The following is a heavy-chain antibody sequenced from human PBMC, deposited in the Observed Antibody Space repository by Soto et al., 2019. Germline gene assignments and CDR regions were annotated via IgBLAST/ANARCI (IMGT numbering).Heavy chain of an antibody. CDR3: ARGDRGGSGSPASYYYSGLDV. Sequence: EVQLLESGGHLVQPGGSLRLSCAASGFTFSSYAMSWVRQAPGKGLEWVSSVSAGGDMTYYSDSVKGRFTISRDNSNNVLFLQMNSLRIEDTALYYCARGDRGGSGSPASYYYSGLDVWGQGTTVTVS. V-gene: IGHV3-23*01. D-gene: IGHD2-15*01. CDR2: VSAGGDMT. CDR1: GFTFSSYA. J-gene: IGHJ6*02.